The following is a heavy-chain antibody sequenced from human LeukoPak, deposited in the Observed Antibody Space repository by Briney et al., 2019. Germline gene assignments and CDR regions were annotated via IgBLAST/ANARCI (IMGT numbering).Heavy chain of an antibody. CDR3: ARGDGGNSAFDY. CDR1: GFTFSDYY. J-gene: IGHJ4*02. V-gene: IGHV3-11*05. Sequence: PGGSLRLSCAASGFTFSDYYMSWIRQTPEKGLEWVSYIGGNSYYTNYAGSVKGRFTISRDNAKNSLYLQMNSLRAEDTAVYYCARGDGGNSAFDYWGQGNLVTVSS. D-gene: IGHD4-23*01. CDR2: IGGNSYYT.